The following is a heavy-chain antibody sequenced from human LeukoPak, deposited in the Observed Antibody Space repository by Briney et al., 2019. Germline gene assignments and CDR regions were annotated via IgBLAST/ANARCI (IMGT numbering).Heavy chain of an antibody. D-gene: IGHD1-26*01. Sequence: SETLSLTCTVSGGSISSYYWSWIRQPPGKGLEWIGYIYYSGSTNYNPSLKSRVTISVDTSKNQFSLKLSSVTAADTAVYYCARHVSRRWELADFDYWGQGTLVTVSS. V-gene: IGHV4-59*08. J-gene: IGHJ4*02. CDR3: ARHVSRRWELADFDY. CDR2: IYYSGST. CDR1: GGSISSYY.